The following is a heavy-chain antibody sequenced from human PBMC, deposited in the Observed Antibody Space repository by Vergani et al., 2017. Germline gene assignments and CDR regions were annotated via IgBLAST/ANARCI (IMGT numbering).Heavy chain of an antibody. CDR3: ARLRVRGVKAYYFDY. CDR1: GGSISSHY. Sequence: QVQLQESGPGLVKPSETLSLTCTVSGGSISSHYWSWIRQPPGKGLEWIGYIYYSGSTYYNPSLKSLVTISVDTSKNQFSLKLSSVTAADTAVYYCARLRVRGVKAYYFDYWGQGTLVTVSS. D-gene: IGHD3-10*01. CDR2: IYYSGST. J-gene: IGHJ4*02. V-gene: IGHV4-59*11.